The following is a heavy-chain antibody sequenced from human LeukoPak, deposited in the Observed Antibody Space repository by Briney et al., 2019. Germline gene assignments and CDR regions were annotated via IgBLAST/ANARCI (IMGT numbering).Heavy chain of an antibody. V-gene: IGHV3-48*01. J-gene: IGHJ4*02. CDR1: GFTFSSYS. D-gene: IGHD6-13*01. CDR2: ISSSSSTI. CDR3: ARWWSSWSN. Sequence: GGSLRFSGAASGFTFSSYSMNWVRQAPGKGLEWVSYISSSSSTIYYADSVKGRFTISRDNAKNSLYLQMNSLRAEDTAVYYCARWWSSWSNWGQGTLVTVSS.